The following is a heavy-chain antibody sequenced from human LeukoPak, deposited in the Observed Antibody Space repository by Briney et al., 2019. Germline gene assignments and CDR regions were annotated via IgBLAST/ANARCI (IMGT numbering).Heavy chain of an antibody. CDR1: GFTFSSHG. Sequence: GGTLRLSCAASGFTFSSHGMNWVRQAPGKGLEWVSYISSSGSTIYYADSVKGRFTISRDNAKNSLYLQMNSLRAEDTAVYYCARDGTMIVGGGFDYWGQGTLVTVSS. V-gene: IGHV3-48*03. J-gene: IGHJ4*02. CDR2: ISSSGSTI. CDR3: ARDGTMIVGGGFDY. D-gene: IGHD3-22*01.